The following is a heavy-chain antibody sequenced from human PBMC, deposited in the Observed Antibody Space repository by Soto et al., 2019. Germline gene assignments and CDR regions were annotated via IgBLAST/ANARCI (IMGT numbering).Heavy chain of an antibody. CDR3: TRTTIGYYYDH. J-gene: IGHJ4*02. V-gene: IGHV3-74*01. Sequence: GGSLRLSCAASGFTFSSNWMHWVRQAPGKGLVWVSRINSDGTTTNYADSVKGRFTISRDNAKNTLYLQMSSLRAEDTAVYYCTRTTIGYYYDHWGQGTLVTVSS. D-gene: IGHD1-26*01. CDR2: INSDGTTT. CDR1: GFTFSSNW.